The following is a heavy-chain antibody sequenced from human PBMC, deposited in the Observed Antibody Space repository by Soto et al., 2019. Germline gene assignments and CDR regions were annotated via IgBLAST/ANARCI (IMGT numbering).Heavy chain of an antibody. D-gene: IGHD2-21*02. CDR1: GSTFSSYT. CDR2: IIPVLGVT. CDR3: ARRRYCGVDCYNKFSYGMDV. J-gene: IGHJ6*02. V-gene: IGHV1-69*02. Sequence: QVQLVQSGAEVRKPGSSVEVSCMASGSTFSSYTVNWVRQAPGQGLEWIGRIIPVLGVTNYARRFQGRATINADRSRKTAYMELTSLTAEDTAVYYCARRRYCGVDCYNKFSYGMDVWGQGTTVTVSS.